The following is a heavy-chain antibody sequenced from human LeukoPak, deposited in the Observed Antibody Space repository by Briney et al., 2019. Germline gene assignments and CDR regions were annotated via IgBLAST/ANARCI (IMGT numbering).Heavy chain of an antibody. Sequence: GGSLRLSCAASGFTFSNYAMSWVRQAPGKGLEWVAGISGSGGNTYYADSVKGHFTISRDNSKNTLFLQMSSLRAEDTAVYYCASHCSSTNCYAYWGQGTLATVSS. V-gene: IGHV3-23*01. CDR1: GFTFSNYA. CDR2: ISGSGGNT. J-gene: IGHJ4*02. CDR3: ASHCSSTNCYAY. D-gene: IGHD2-2*01.